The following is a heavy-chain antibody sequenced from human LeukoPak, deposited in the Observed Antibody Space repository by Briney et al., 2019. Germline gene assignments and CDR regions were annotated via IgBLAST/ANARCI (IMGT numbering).Heavy chain of an antibody. CDR1: GFLFSSYA. V-gene: IGHV3-64D*09. CDR3: ARVSQWLVPY. CDR2: ISDSGGST. Sequence: GGSLRLSCSASGFLFSSYAMHWVRQAPGKGLEYVSAISDSGGSTYYADSVKGRFTISRDNSKNTLYLQMSSLRAEDTAVYYCARVSQWLVPYWGQGTLVTVSS. D-gene: IGHD6-19*01. J-gene: IGHJ4*02.